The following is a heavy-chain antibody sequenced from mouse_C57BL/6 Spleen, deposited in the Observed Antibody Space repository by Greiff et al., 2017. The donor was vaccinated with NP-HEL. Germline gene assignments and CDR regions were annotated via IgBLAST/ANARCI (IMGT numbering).Heavy chain of an antibody. D-gene: IGHD1-1*01. J-gene: IGHJ1*03. Sequence: KQPGAELVMPGASVKLSCKASGYTFTRYWMHWVKQRPGQGLEWIGEIDPSDSYTNYNQKFKGKSTLTVDTSSSTAYMQLTSLTSEDSAVYYCARRSYVDWYFDVWGTGTTVTVSS. CDR1: GYTFTRYW. CDR3: ARRSYVDWYFDV. V-gene: IGHV1-69*01. CDR2: IDPSDSYT.